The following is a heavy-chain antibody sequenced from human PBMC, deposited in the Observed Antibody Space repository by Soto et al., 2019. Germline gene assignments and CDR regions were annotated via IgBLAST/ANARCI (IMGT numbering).Heavy chain of an antibody. D-gene: IGHD6-19*01. Sequence: QVQLQQWGAGLLKPSETLSLTCAVHGGSFSGFCWTWIRQPPGKGLEWIGEINHSGSTNYNPSLKSRVTISADTSENQFSLRLTSVTAADTAVYYCARGQWLPRGEYWGQGTLVTVSS. J-gene: IGHJ4*02. CDR3: ARGQWLPRGEY. CDR2: INHSGST. V-gene: IGHV4-34*02. CDR1: GGSFSGFC.